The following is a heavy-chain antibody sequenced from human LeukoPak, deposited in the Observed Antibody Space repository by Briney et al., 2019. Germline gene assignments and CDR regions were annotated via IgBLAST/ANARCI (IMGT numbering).Heavy chain of an antibody. J-gene: IGHJ4*02. CDR1: GFTFSSYA. Sequence: GGSLRLSCAASGFTFSSYALSWVRQAPGKGLEWVSAISGSGGSTYYADSVKGRFTISRDNSKNTLYLQMNSLRAEDTAVYYCANYCSGGSCYSRWGQGTLVTVSS. CDR3: ANYCSGGSCYSR. CDR2: ISGSGGST. V-gene: IGHV3-23*01. D-gene: IGHD2-15*01.